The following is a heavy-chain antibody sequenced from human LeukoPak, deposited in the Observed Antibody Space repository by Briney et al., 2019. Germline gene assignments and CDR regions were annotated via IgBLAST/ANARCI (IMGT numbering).Heavy chain of an antibody. J-gene: IGHJ4*02. Sequence: GGSLRLSCAASGFSFSTYIMNWVRQAPGKGLEWVSYIRSSGSTIYYADSVKGRFTISRDNAKNSLYLQMNSLRDEDTAVYYCARDPAHSSGPFDCWGQGTLVTVSS. CDR2: IRSSGSTI. V-gene: IGHV3-48*02. CDR3: ARDPAHSSGPFDC. D-gene: IGHD3-22*01. CDR1: GFSFSTYI.